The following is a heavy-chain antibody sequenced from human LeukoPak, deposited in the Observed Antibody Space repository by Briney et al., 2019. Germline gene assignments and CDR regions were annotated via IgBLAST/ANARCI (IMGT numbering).Heavy chain of an antibody. D-gene: IGHD5-12*01. Sequence: PGRSLRLSCAASGFTFSSYGMHWVRQAPGKGLEWVAVIWYDGSNKYYADSVKGRFTISRDNSRNTLSLQMNSLRTEDTAVYYCARDRTAYSYGTLFDYWGQGTLVTVSS. CDR3: ARDRTAYSYGTLFDY. CDR2: IWYDGSNK. J-gene: IGHJ4*02. V-gene: IGHV3-33*01. CDR1: GFTFSSYG.